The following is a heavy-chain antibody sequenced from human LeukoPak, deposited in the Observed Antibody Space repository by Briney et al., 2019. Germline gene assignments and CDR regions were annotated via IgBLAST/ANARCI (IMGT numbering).Heavy chain of an antibody. V-gene: IGHV1-2*02. J-gene: IGHJ3*02. CDR2: INPYSGGT. CDR1: GYTFTGYY. Sequence: ASVKVSCKASGYTFTGYYMHWVRQAPGQGLEWMGWINPYSGGTNYTQKFQCRVTMTRDTSISTAYMELSRLTSDDTAVYYCAALSRDDAFDIWGQGTMVTVSS. CDR3: AALSRDDAFDI.